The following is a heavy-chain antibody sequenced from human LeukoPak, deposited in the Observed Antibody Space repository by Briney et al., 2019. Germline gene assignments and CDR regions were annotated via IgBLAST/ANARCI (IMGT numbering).Heavy chain of an antibody. J-gene: IGHJ5*02. Sequence: GGSLRLSCAASGFTFSGFWMHWVRHAPGKGLVWVSGISFDGSDATYAGSVKGRFTISRDNAKNTLHLQMDSLTVEDTAVYYCARGKSIVVVTAAAEWFDPWGQGTLVTVSS. CDR3: ARGKSIVVVTAAAEWFDP. D-gene: IGHD2-21*02. CDR2: ISFDGSDA. CDR1: GFTFSGFW. V-gene: IGHV3-74*01.